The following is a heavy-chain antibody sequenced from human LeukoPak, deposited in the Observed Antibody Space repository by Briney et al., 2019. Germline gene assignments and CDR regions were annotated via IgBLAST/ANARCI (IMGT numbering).Heavy chain of an antibody. CDR1: GFTFSSHA. CDR3: AKEKAVARSSGWHAFDV. CDR2: VSPGGDKT. J-gene: IGHJ3*01. Sequence: GGSLRLSCASSGFTFSSHAMSWARQAPGKGLQWVSAVSPGGDKTYYADSVKGRFTVSRDNSRNTLYLQMNSLRADDTAVYFCAKEKAVARSSGWHAFDVWGQGSLVTVS. D-gene: IGHD6-19*01. V-gene: IGHV3-23*01.